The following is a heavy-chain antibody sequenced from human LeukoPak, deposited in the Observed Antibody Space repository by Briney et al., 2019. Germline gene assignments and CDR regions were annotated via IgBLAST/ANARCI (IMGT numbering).Heavy chain of an antibody. Sequence: PSECLSLTCTVSGGSISSDYWSWIRQPPGKGLEWIGYIYYSGSTHYNPSLKSRVTISVDRSKNQFSLNLSSVTAADTAIYYCARGRGYNYPFDYWGQGTLVTVSS. CDR1: GGSISSDY. CDR2: IYYSGST. J-gene: IGHJ4*02. CDR3: ARGRGYNYPFDY. V-gene: IGHV4-59*01. D-gene: IGHD5-18*01.